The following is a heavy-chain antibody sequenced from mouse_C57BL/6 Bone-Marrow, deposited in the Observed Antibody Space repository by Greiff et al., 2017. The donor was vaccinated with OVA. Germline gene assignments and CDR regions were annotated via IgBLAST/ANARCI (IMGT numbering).Heavy chain of an antibody. CDR2: IDPENGDT. Sequence: VQLKESGAELVRPGASVKLSCTASGFNIKDDYMHWVKQRPEQGLEWIGWIDPENGDTEYASKVQGKATITADTSSNTAYLQLSSLTSEDTAVFYCTTGYDYDGYFDVWGTGTTVTVSS. V-gene: IGHV14-4*01. D-gene: IGHD2-4*01. CDR1: GFNIKDDY. J-gene: IGHJ1*03. CDR3: TTGYDYDGYFDV.